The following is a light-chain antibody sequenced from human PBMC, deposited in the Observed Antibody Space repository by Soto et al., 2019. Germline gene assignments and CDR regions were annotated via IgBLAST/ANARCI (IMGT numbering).Light chain of an antibody. CDR2: GAS. Sequence: EIVMTQSPATLSVSPGERATLSCSSSQTVSTSLAWYQQKPGQAPRLLIYGASARASGVPARFSGSGSGTEFTLTISSLQSEDSAVYYCHQYNNWWTFGQGTKVDIK. CDR3: HQYNNWWT. V-gene: IGKV3-15*01. CDR1: QTVSTS. J-gene: IGKJ1*01.